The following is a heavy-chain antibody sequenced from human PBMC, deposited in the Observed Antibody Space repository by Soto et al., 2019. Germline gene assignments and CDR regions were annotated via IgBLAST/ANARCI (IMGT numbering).Heavy chain of an antibody. V-gene: IGHV4-59*01. J-gene: IGHJ4*02. CDR1: GGSISSYY. D-gene: IGHD2-15*01. CDR2: IYYSGST. Sequence: PSETLSLTCTVSGGSISSYYWSWIRQPPGKGLEWIGYIYYSGSTNYNPSLKSRVTISVDTSKNQFSLKLSSVTAADTAVYYCARDRGGRGYCSGGSCYSSPYYFDYWGQGTLVTVSS. CDR3: ARDRGGRGYCSGGSCYSSPYYFDY.